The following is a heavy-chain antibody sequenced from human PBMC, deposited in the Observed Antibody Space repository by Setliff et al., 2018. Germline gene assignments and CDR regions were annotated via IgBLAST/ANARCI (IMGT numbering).Heavy chain of an antibody. V-gene: IGHV1-18*01. Sequence: ASVKVSCKASGYTFTSYAMHWVRQAPGQGLEWMGWISAYNGNTDYAQKLQGRVTMTSDTSTSTAYMELRSLRSDDTAVYYCARDYLGCSGGSCYENGMDVWGQGTTVTVSS. CDR1: GYTFTSYA. CDR2: ISAYNGNT. D-gene: IGHD2-15*01. CDR3: ARDYLGCSGGSCYENGMDV. J-gene: IGHJ6*02.